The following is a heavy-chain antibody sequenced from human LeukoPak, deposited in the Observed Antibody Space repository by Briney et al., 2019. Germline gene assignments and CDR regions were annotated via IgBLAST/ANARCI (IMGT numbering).Heavy chain of an antibody. D-gene: IGHD2-2*01. CDR3: ARGIVVVPAAMEFDY. CDR1: GFTFSDYY. J-gene: IGHJ4*02. V-gene: IGHV3-11*01. Sequence: GGSLRLSCAVSGFTFSDYYMSWIRQAPGKGLEWVSYISSSGSTIYYADSVKGRFTISRDNAKNSLYLQMNSLRAEDTAVYYCARGIVVVPAAMEFDYWGQGTLVTVSS. CDR2: ISSSGSTI.